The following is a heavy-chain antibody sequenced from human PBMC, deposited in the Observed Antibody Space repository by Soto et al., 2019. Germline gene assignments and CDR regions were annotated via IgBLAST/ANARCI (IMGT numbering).Heavy chain of an antibody. CDR2: ISYDGSNK. Sequence: QVQLVESGGGVVQPGRSLRLSCAASGFTFSSYGRHWVRQAPGKGLEWVAVISYDGSNKYYADSVKGRFTISRDNSKNTLYLQMNSLRAEDTAVYYCAKDPPLGYCSSTSCWGYGMDVWGQGTTVTVSS. V-gene: IGHV3-30*18. CDR3: AKDPPLGYCSSTSCWGYGMDV. D-gene: IGHD2-2*01. CDR1: GFTFSSYG. J-gene: IGHJ6*02.